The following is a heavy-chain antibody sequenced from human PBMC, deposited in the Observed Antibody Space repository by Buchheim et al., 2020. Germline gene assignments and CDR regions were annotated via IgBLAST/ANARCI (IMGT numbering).Heavy chain of an antibody. CDR2: IWYDGSNK. V-gene: IGHV3-33*01. CDR1: GFTFSSYG. J-gene: IGHJ3*02. D-gene: IGHD5-24*01. CDR3: ARDQGMATMGYDAFDI. Sequence: QVQLVESGGGVVQPGRSLRLSCAASGFTFSSYGMHWVRQAPGKGLEWVAVIWYDGSNKYYADSVKGRFTISRDNSKTTLYLQMNSLRAEDTAVYYCARDQGMATMGYDAFDIWGQGT.